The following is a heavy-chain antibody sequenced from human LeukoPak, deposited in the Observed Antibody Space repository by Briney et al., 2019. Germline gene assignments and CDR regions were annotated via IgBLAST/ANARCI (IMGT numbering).Heavy chain of an antibody. CDR2: IYSGGST. D-gene: IGHD3-22*01. V-gene: IGHV3-53*01. CDR1: GFTFDDYA. J-gene: IGHJ4*02. CDR3: AREMGYYDSSGIDY. Sequence: GGSLRLSCAASGFTFDDYAMHWVRQAPGKGLEWVSVIYSGGSTYYADSVKGRFTISRDNSKNTLYLQMNSLRAEDTAVYYCAREMGYYDSSGIDYWGQGTLVTVSS.